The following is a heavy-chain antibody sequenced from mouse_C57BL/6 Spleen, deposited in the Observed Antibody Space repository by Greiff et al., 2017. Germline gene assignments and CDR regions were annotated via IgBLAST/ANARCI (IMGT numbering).Heavy chain of an antibody. Sequence: EVQGVESGGGLVKPGGSLKLSCAASGFNFSSYAMSWVRQTPEKRLEWVATISDGGSYTYSPDNVKGRFTISRDNAKNNLYLQMSHLKSEDTAIYYCARGREYYDGAMDDWGQGASVTVAS. D-gene: IGHD1-1*01. CDR3: ARGREYYDGAMDD. CDR1: GFNFSSYA. CDR2: ISDGGSYT. V-gene: IGHV5-4*01. J-gene: IGHJ4*01.